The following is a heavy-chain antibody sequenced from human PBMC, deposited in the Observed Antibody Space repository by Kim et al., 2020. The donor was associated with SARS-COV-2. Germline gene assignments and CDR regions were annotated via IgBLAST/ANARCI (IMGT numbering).Heavy chain of an antibody. J-gene: IGHJ4*02. CDR3: ARGRGGYSYGYFDY. V-gene: IGHV4-34*01. Sequence: SETLSLTCAVYGGSFSGYYWSWIRQPPGKGLEWIGEINHSGSTNYNPSLKSRVTISVDTSKNQFSLKLSSVTAADTAVYYCARGRGGYSYGYFDYWGQGTLVTVSS. CDR1: GGSFSGYY. D-gene: IGHD5-18*01. CDR2: INHSGST.